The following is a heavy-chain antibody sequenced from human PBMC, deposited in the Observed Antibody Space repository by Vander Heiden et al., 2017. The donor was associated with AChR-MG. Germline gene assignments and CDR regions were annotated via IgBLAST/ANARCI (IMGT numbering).Heavy chain of an antibody. CDR3: ASRRAGYYDSS. Sequence: QLQLQESGPGLVKPSETLSLTCTVSGGSISSSSYYWGWIRQHPGKGLEWIGSIYYSGITYYNPSLKSRVTISVDTSKNQFSLKLSSVTAADTAVYYCASRRAGYYDSSWGQGTLVTVSS. D-gene: IGHD3-3*01. CDR1: GGSISSSSYY. V-gene: IGHV4-39*01. CDR2: IYYSGIT. J-gene: IGHJ5*02.